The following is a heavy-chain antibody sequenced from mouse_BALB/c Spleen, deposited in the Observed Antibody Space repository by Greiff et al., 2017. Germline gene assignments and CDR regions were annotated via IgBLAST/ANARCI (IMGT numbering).Heavy chain of an antibody. J-gene: IGHJ2*01. V-gene: IGHV7-3*02. CDR3: AREDYYGSSDY. D-gene: IGHD1-1*01. CDR2: IRNKANGYTT. CDR1: GFTFTDYY. Sequence: DVKVEESGGGLVQPGGSLRLSCATSGFTFTDYYMSWVRQPPGKALEWLGFIRNKANGYTTEYSASVKGRFTISRDNSQSILYLQMNTLRAEDSATYYCAREDYYGSSDYWGQGTTLTVSS.